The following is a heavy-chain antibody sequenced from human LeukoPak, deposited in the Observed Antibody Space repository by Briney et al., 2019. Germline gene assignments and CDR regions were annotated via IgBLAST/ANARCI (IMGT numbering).Heavy chain of an antibody. CDR2: IYYSAST. V-gene: IGHV4-61*01. Sequence: SETLSLTCTVSGDPVTSGRYHWRWIRQPPGKGLEWSGYIYYSASTNYNPSLKSRVTISVDMSKNQFSLRLSSVTAADTAVYYCARDLWSYESGFDPWGQGILVTVSS. J-gene: IGHJ5*02. CDR3: ARDLWSYESGFDP. D-gene: IGHD3-10*01. CDR1: GDPVTSGRYH.